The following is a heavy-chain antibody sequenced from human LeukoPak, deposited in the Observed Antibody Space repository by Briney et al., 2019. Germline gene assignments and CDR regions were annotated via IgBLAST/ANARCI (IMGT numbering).Heavy chain of an antibody. CDR3: ASRAVTTSPWPDAFDI. CDR2: ISSSGSTI. J-gene: IGHJ3*02. CDR1: GFTFSSYE. V-gene: IGHV3-48*03. Sequence: PGGSLILSCAASGFTFSSYEMNWVRQAPGKGLEWFSYISSSGSTIYYADSVKGRFTISRDNAKNSLYLQMNSLRAEDTAVYYCASRAVTTSPWPDAFDIWGQGTMVTVSS. D-gene: IGHD4-17*01.